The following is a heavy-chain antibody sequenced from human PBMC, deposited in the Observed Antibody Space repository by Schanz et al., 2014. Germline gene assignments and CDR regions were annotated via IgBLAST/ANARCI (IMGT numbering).Heavy chain of an antibody. J-gene: IGHJ4*02. CDR3: AKDRSWDYDSSGYFDY. CDR1: GFTLSNYA. V-gene: IGHV3-23*04. Sequence: EVQLAESGGGLVQPGGSLRLSCAAPGFTLSNYAMHWVRQTPDKGLEWVSAISGGGGTTYYADSVKGRFTISRDNSKNTVYLQMNSLRGEDTAVYYRAKDRSWDYDSSGYFDYRGPGTLGNVPP. CDR2: ISGGGGTT. D-gene: IGHD3-22*01.